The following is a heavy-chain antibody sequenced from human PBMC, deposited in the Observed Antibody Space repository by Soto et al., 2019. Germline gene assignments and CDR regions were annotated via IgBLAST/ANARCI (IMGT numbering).Heavy chain of an antibody. V-gene: IGHV5-10-1*01. CDR1: GYDLPNSW. D-gene: IGHD3-22*01. Sequence: GESLKISCQASGYDLPNSWISWVRQMPGKDLEWMARIDVSDSYINYNPSFKGHVTISTDKSITTAYLEWSSLKASDTAIYYCARVSDENDGSGYWILDIW. CDR3: ARVSDENDGSGYWILDI. CDR2: IDVSDSYI. J-gene: IGHJ3*02.